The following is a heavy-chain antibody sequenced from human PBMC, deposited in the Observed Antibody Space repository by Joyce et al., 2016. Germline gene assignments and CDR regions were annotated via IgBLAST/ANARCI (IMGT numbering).Heavy chain of an antibody. CDR1: GLTLSNYG. D-gene: IGHD6-25*01. CDR2: ISYYGIYK. Sequence: QVQLVESGGGVVQPGRSLRLSCAASGLTLSNYGVHWVRQAPGKGVEWVAVISYYGIYKYYADSVKGRFTIARDNSKNTVFLEMNSLRTEDTAVYYCAKILTATYSSGWFLDYWGQGTLVTVSS. J-gene: IGHJ4*02. V-gene: IGHV3-30*18. CDR3: AKILTATYSSGWFLDY.